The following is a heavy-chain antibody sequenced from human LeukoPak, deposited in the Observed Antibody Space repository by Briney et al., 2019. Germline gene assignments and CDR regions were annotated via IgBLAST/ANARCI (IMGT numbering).Heavy chain of an antibody. J-gene: IGHJ4*02. CDR3: ARVGDSSSPWDY. Sequence: GRSLRLSCAASGFTFSSYAMHWVRQAPGKGLEWVAVISYDGSNKYYADSVKGRFTISRDNSKNTLYLQMNSLRAEDTAVYYCARVGDSSSPWDYWGQGTLVTVSS. V-gene: IGHV3-30-3*01. D-gene: IGHD6-13*01. CDR1: GFTFSSYA. CDR2: ISYDGSNK.